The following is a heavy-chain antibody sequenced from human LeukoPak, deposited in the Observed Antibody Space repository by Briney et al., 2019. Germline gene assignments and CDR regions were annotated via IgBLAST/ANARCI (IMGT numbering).Heavy chain of an antibody. CDR2: ISGSGGST. CDR3: AKVGNYDFWYFDY. CDR1: GFTFSSYA. D-gene: IGHD3-3*01. V-gene: IGHV3-23*01. Sequence: PGGSLRLSCAASGFTFSSYAMSWVRQAPGKGLELVSAISGSGGSTYYADSVKGRFTISRDNSKNTLYLQMNSLRAEDTAVYYRAKVGNYDFWYFDYWGQGTLVTVSS. J-gene: IGHJ4*02.